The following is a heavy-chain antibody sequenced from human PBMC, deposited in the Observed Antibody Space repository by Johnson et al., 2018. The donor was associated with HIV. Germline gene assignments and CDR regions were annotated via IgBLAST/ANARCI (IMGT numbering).Heavy chain of an antibody. J-gene: IGHJ3*01. Sequence: EVLLLESGGSVVRPGGSLRLSCAASGFNFDDYGMNWVRQSPGKGLEWVSGNNWNGGSTGYADSVKGRFTISRDNGKNSLYLQMNSLRAEDTALYYCARGGLGYQNLHDAFDLWGQGTMVTVSS. CDR2: NNWNGGST. CDR1: GFNFDDYG. CDR3: ARGGLGYQNLHDAFDL. V-gene: IGHV3-20*04. D-gene: IGHD1-14*01.